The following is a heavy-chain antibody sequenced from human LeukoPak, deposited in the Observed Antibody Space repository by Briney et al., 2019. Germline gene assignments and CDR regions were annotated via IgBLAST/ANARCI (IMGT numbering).Heavy chain of an antibody. V-gene: IGHV3-23*01. CDR1: GFTFSSHA. D-gene: IGHD6-19*01. CDR2: ISGVGGST. J-gene: IGHJ4*02. Sequence: GGSLRLSCAASGFTFSSHAMSWVRQTPGKGLDWVSGISGVGGSTYYADSVKGRFTISRDNSKNTVYLQMNSLRADDTAVYYCAKARGWYGFDYWGQGIVVTVSS. CDR3: AKARGWYGFDY.